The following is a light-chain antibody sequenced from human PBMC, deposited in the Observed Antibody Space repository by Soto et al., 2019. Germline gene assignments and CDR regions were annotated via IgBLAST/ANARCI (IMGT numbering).Light chain of an antibody. Sequence: DLQMTQSPSSLSASVGDRVTITCRASQGISNYLAWYQQKPGKVPMLLIYAASTLQSGVPSRFSGSGSGTDFTLTISSLQPEDVATYYCQKYNSAAWTFGQGTKVEIK. V-gene: IGKV1-27*01. CDR3: QKYNSAAWT. J-gene: IGKJ1*01. CDR1: QGISNY. CDR2: AAS.